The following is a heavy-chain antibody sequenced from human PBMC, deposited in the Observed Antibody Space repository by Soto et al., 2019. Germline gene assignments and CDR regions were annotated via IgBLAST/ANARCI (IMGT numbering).Heavy chain of an antibody. CDR2: INAGNGNT. Sequence: GASVKVSCKASGYTFTSYAMHWVRQAPGQRLEWMGWINAGNGNTKYSQKFQGRVTITRDTSASTAYMELSSLRSEDTAVYYCARVGSLRFLEWLPDYWGQGTLVTV. CDR1: GYTFTSYA. D-gene: IGHD3-3*01. V-gene: IGHV1-3*01. J-gene: IGHJ4*02. CDR3: ARVGSLRFLEWLPDY.